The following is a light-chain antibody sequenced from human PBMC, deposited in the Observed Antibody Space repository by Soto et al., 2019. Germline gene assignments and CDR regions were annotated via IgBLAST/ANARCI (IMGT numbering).Light chain of an antibody. CDR1: QSISSY. Sequence: DIQMTQSPSSLSASVGDRVTITCRASQSISSYLNWYQQKPGKAPKVLISGASSVQSGVPLRFSGSGSGTDFTLTISSLQSEDFASYYCQQSHSPPLTFGGGTKVKIK. V-gene: IGKV1-39*01. CDR2: GAS. CDR3: QQSHSPPLT. J-gene: IGKJ4*01.